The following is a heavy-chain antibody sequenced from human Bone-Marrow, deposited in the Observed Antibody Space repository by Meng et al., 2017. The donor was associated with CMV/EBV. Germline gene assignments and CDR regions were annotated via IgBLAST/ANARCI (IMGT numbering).Heavy chain of an antibody. V-gene: IGHV1-18*01. CDR3: ARGPIVGTTTDYYYYGMDV. D-gene: IGHD1-26*01. CDR2: ISVYNGET. Sequence: ASVKVSCKASGYTFTSYGISWVRQVPGQGLEWMGWISVYNGETNYAQKFQDRVTMTTDTSTSIAYMELRSLRSDDSAVYYCARGPIVGTTTDYYYYGMDVWGQGTTVTVSS. J-gene: IGHJ6*02. CDR1: GYTFTSYG.